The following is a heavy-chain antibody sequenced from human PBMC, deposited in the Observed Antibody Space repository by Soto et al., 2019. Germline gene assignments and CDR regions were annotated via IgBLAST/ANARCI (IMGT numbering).Heavy chain of an antibody. CDR2: IIPIFGTA. D-gene: IGHD5-18*01. CDR1: GGTFSSYA. J-gene: IGHJ6*02. V-gene: IGHV1-69*13. Sequence: ASVKVSCKASGGTFSSYAISWVRQAPGQGLEWMGGIIPIFGTANYAQKFQGRVTITADESTSTAYMELSSLRSEDTAVYYCARSPGMVSFFGYYYYGMDVWGQGTTVTVSS. CDR3: ARSPGMVSFFGYYYYGMDV.